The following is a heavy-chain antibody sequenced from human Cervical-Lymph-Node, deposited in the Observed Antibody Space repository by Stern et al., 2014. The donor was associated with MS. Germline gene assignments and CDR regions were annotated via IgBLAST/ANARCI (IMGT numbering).Heavy chain of an antibody. V-gene: IGHV1-69*06. CDR2: IIPTFDTP. CDR1: GGTFTSFS. Sequence: VQLVESGAEVKKPGSSVNVSCKASGGTFTSFSINWVRQVPGQSLEWMGGIIPTFDTPNLAQKFQGRVTITADSSTSTVYMDLNSLRSDDTAVYYCVLPSKVTTAAFDVWGRGTMVTVSS. D-gene: IGHD4-17*01. J-gene: IGHJ3*01. CDR3: VLPSKVTTAAFDV.